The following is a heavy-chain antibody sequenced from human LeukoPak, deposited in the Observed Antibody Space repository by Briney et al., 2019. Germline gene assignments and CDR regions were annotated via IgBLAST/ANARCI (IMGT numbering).Heavy chain of an antibody. CDR3: ARLYCTSTSCANFDS. CDR1: GGSFSGYY. V-gene: IGHV4-34*01. Sequence: SETLSLTCAVYGGSFSGYYWSWIRQSPGKGLEWIGEINHSGSTNYNPSPKSRVTISVDTSKNQFSLKLTSVTAADTAVYYCARLYCTSTSCANFDSWGQGTLVTVSS. J-gene: IGHJ4*02. CDR2: INHSGST. D-gene: IGHD2-2*01.